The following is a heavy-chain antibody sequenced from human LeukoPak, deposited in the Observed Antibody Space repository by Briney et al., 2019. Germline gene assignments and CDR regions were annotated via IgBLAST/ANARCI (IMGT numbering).Heavy chain of an antibody. CDR2: ISAYNGNT. D-gene: IGHD5-18*01. V-gene: IGHV1-18*01. CDR1: GYTFTSYG. CDR3: AKGMGIQLWYTYYYGMDV. Sequence: GASVKVSCKASGYTFTSYGISWVRQAPGQGLEWMGWISAYNGNTNYAQKLQGRVTMTTDTSTSTAYMELRSLRSDDTAVYYCAKGMGIQLWYTYYYGMDVWGQGTTVTVSS. J-gene: IGHJ6*02.